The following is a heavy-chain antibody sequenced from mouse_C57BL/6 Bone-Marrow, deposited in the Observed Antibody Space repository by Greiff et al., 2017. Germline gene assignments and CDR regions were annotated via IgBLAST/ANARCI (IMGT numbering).Heavy chain of an antibody. CDR3: ARNVYYDYDYYAMDY. V-gene: IGHV2-2*01. CDR2: IWSGGST. J-gene: IGHJ4*01. D-gene: IGHD2-4*01. CDR1: GFSLTSYG. Sequence: VKLMESGPGLVQPSQSLSITCTVSGFSLTSYGVHWVRQSPGKGLEWLGVIWSGGSTDYNAAFISRLSISKDNSKSQVFFKMNSLQADDTAIYYCARNVYYDYDYYAMDYWGQGTSVTVSS.